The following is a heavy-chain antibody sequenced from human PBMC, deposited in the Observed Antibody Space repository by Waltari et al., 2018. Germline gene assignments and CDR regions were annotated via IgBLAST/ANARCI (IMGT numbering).Heavy chain of an antibody. J-gene: IGHJ4*02. Sequence: EVQLLESGGGLVQPGGSLRLSCAASGFTFSSYAMSWVRQAPGKGLEGVSAISGSGGSTYYADSVKGRFTISRDNSKNTLYLQMNSLRAEDTAVYYCAKDQWELRGFDYWGQGTLVTVSS. CDR2: ISGSGGST. D-gene: IGHD1-26*01. V-gene: IGHV3-23*01. CDR3: AKDQWELRGFDY. CDR1: GFTFSSYA.